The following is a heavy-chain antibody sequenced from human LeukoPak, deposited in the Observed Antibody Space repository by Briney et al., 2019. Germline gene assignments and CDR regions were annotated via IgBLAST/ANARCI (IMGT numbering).Heavy chain of an antibody. D-gene: IGHD2-8*01. J-gene: IGHJ4*02. V-gene: IGHV4-39*01. CDR3: AKPCGYRMARLYLDY. CDR2: IYYSGSS. CDR1: GGSISSSSDY. Sequence: SETLSLTWTVSGGSISSSSDYSGWIRQPPGKGPEWIGSIYYSGSSYYNPSLKSRVTISADTSKNQFSLKVNSVTALKLSSDTSAKPCGYRMARLYLDYWRQGTLVTVSS.